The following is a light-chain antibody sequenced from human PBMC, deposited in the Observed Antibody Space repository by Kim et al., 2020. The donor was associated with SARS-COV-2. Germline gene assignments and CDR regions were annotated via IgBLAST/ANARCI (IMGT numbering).Light chain of an antibody. Sequence: EIVMTQSPATLSVSPGERATLSCRASQSIANNLAWYQQKPGQAPRLLIYGASTWAPGIPARFSGSGSGTEFTFTISSLQSEDFAVYYCQQYNNWPGTFGQGTKVEIK. V-gene: IGKV3-15*01. CDR3: QQYNNWPGT. CDR1: QSIANN. J-gene: IGKJ1*01. CDR2: GAS.